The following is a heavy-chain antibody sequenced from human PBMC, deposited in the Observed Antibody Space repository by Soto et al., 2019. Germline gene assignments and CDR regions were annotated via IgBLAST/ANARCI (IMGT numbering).Heavy chain of an antibody. Sequence: SETLSLTCTVSGGSISSGGYYWTWIRQHPGKGLEWIGYIYYSGSTYYNPSLKSRVTIPVDTSKNQFSLKLSSVTAADTAVYYCARRSGGFNYGQIDSWGQGTLVTVSS. CDR3: ARRSGGFNYGQIDS. D-gene: IGHD5-18*01. CDR2: IYYSGST. CDR1: GGSISSGGYY. J-gene: IGHJ4*02. V-gene: IGHV4-31*03.